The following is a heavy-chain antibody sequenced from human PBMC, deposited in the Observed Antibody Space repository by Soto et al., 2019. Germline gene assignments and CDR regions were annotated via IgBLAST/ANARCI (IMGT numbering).Heavy chain of an antibody. Sequence: GGSLRLSCTASGFTFSSYGMHWVRQAPGKGLEWVALIWYDATNKYYTASVKGRFTISRDNSKNTLYLQMNSLRAEDTAVYYCARDGADYLQLKYYFDYWGQGTLVTVS. V-gene: IGHV3-33*01. CDR1: GFTFSSYG. CDR3: ARDGADYLQLKYYFDY. D-gene: IGHD4-17*01. CDR2: IWYDATNK. J-gene: IGHJ4*02.